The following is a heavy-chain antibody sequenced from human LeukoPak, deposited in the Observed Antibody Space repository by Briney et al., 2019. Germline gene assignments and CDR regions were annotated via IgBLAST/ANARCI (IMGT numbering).Heavy chain of an antibody. CDR3: AREGYCSSTSCYSAY. Sequence: PGGSLRLSCAASGFTFSSYIMNWVRQAPGKGLEWVSSISSSSSYIYYADSVKGRFTISRDNAKNSLYLQMNSLRAEDTAVYYCAREGYCSSTSCYSAYWGQGTLVTVSS. V-gene: IGHV3-21*01. CDR2: ISSSSSYI. J-gene: IGHJ4*02. CDR1: GFTFSSYI. D-gene: IGHD2-2*01.